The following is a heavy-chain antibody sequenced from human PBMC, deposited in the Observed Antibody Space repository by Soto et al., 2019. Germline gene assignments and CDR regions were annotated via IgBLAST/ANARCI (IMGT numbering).Heavy chain of an antibody. D-gene: IGHD3-10*01. CDR1: GFTFSDYY. CDR2: ISTTGSTI. J-gene: IGHJ2*01. Sequence: QVQLVESGGGLVKPGGSLRLSCAASGFTFSDYYMSWIRQAPGKGLEWVAYISTTGSTIYYPDSVKGRFTISRDNAKKSLYMHKNTLRAEDTAVYYCAGAGGSGRSYWYFDPWGRGTLVTVSS. V-gene: IGHV3-11*01. CDR3: AGAGGSGRSYWYFDP.